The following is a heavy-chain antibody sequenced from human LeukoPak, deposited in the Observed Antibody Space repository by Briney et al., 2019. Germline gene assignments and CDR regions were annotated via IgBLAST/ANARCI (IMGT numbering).Heavy chain of an antibody. CDR2: INSDGSST. J-gene: IGHJ4*02. V-gene: IGHV3-74*01. CDR3: ARVVAAVAGTVDHDY. D-gene: IGHD6-19*01. CDR1: GFTFSSYW. Sequence: PGGSLRLSCADSGFTFSSYWMHWVRQAPGKGLVWVSRINSDGSSTSYADSEKGRFTISRDNAKNTLYLQMNSLRAEDTAVYYCARVVAAVAGTVDHDYWGQGTLVTVSS.